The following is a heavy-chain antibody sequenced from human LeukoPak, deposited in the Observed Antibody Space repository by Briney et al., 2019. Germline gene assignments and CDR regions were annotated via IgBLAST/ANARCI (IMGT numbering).Heavy chain of an antibody. CDR3: AREGPTYYYDSSGPYFDY. V-gene: IGHV1-3*01. CDR2: INAGNGNT. D-gene: IGHD3-22*01. J-gene: IGHJ4*02. Sequence: GTSVKISCKASGYTLTNNAMHWVRQAPGHRPEWMGWINAGNGNTKYSQKFQGRVTITRDTSASTAYMELSSLRSEDTAVYYCAREGPTYYYDSSGPYFDYWGQGTLVTVSS. CDR1: GYTLTNNA.